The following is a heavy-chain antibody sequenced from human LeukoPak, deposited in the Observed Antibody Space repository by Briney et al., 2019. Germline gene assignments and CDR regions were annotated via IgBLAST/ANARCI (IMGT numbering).Heavy chain of an antibody. J-gene: IGHJ4*02. CDR1: GFTFSSYA. CDR2: ISYDGSNK. Sequence: GGSLRLSCAASGFTFSSYAMHWVRQAPGKGLEWVAVISYDGSNKYYADSVKGRFTISRDNSKNTLYLQMNSLRAEDTAVYYCARDMYPGITVAGRVFDYWGQGTLVTVSS. V-gene: IGHV3-30-3*01. CDR3: ARDMYPGITVAGRVFDY. D-gene: IGHD6-19*01.